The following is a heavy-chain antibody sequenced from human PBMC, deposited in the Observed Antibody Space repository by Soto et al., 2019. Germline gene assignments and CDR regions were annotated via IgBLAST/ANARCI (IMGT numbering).Heavy chain of an antibody. CDR3: ARQIYDSDTGPNFQYYFDS. D-gene: IGHD3-22*01. J-gene: IGHJ4*02. V-gene: IGHV5-10-1*01. Sequence: GESLKVSCKGSGYSFAGYWITWVRQKPGKGLEWMGRIDPSDSQTYYSPSFRGHVTISVTKSITTVFLQWSSLRASDTAMYYCARQIYDSDTGPNFQYYFDSWGQGTPVTVSS. CDR2: IDPSDSQT. CDR1: GYSFAGYW.